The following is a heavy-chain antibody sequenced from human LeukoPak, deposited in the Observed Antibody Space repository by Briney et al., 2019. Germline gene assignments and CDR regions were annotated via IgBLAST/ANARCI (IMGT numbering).Heavy chain of an antibody. V-gene: IGHV4-61*02. CDR1: GGSISSGSYY. D-gene: IGHD4-23*01. CDR3: ASQVTYFDS. J-gene: IGHJ4*02. Sequence: PSETLSLTCTVSGGSISSGSYYWSWIRQPAGKGLEWIGRIYTSGSTNYNPSLKSRVTISVDTSKNQFSLKLNSVTAADTAVYYCASQVTYFDSWGQGALVTVSS. CDR2: IYTSGST.